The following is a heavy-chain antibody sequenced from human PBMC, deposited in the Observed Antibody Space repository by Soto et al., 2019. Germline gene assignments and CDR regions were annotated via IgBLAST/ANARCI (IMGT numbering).Heavy chain of an antibody. Sequence: SETLSLTCTAYGESFNGYYWSWIRQPPGKGLEWVGEIHHSGSTNYNPSLKSRVTFSIDTSKRQFSLKVRSVTAADTAVYYCARGKRGSSWYRGEEKYYYYGMDVWGQGTPVTVSS. CDR3: ARGKRGSSWYRGEEKYYYYGMDV. D-gene: IGHD6-13*01. J-gene: IGHJ6*02. CDR2: IHHSGST. V-gene: IGHV4-34*01. CDR1: GESFNGYY.